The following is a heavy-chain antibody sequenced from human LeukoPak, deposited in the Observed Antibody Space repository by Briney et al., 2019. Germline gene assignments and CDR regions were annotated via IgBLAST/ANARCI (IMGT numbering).Heavy chain of an antibody. V-gene: IGHV4-30-4*01. J-gene: IGHJ4*02. D-gene: IGHD6-19*01. CDR3: ARDDHSSGWYYGFDY. CDR2: IYYSGGT. Sequence: SETLSLTCTVSGGSISSGDYYWRWIRQPPGKGLEWIGYIYYSGGTYYNPSLKSRVTISVDTSKNQFSLKLSSVTAADTAVYYCARDDHSSGWYYGFDYWGQGTLVTVSS. CDR1: GGSISSGDYY.